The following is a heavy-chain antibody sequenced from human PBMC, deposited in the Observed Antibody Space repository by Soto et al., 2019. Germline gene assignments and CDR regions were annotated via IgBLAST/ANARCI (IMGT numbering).Heavy chain of an antibody. J-gene: IGHJ4*01. CDR1: GYTFNVYA. CDR3: ARALGSPWIQLKFDY. V-gene: IGHV1-3*01. D-gene: IGHD5-18*01. CDR2: IGASGNI. Sequence: QVQLVQSGAKVKQPGASVRVSCEASGYTFNVYAIHWVRQAPGQSLEWMGWIGASGNIRLSAKFQGRVTLTRDAPASAAYMEVSSLRSEDTAVYYCARALGSPWIQLKFDYWGHGTLVTVSS.